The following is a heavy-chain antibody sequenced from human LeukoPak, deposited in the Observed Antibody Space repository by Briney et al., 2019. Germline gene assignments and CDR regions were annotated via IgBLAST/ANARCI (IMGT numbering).Heavy chain of an antibody. CDR2: IYTSGST. J-gene: IGHJ2*01. D-gene: IGHD3-10*01. V-gene: IGHV4-4*07. CDR3: ASNYGSGDKGIHWDFDL. CDR1: GGSISSYY. Sequence: PSETLSLTCTVSGGSISSYYWSWIRQPAGKGLEWIGRIYTSGSTNYNPSLKSRVTMSVDTSKNQFSLKLSSVTAADTAVYYCASNYGSGDKGIHWDFDLWGRGTLVTVSS.